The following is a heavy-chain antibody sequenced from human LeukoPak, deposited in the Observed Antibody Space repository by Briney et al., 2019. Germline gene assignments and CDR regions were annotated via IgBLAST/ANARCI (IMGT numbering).Heavy chain of an antibody. CDR2: ISGSGDST. CDR1: GFTFTSYA. Sequence: GGSLRLSCAASGFTFTSYAMSWVRQAPGKGLEWVSAISGSGDSTYYADSVKGRFTISRDNSKNTLYLQMNSLRAEDTAVYYCAKVEAYYDYAWGSYRYSEFDYWGQGTLVTVSS. J-gene: IGHJ4*02. V-gene: IGHV3-23*01. D-gene: IGHD3-16*02. CDR3: AKVEAYYDYAWGSYRYSEFDY.